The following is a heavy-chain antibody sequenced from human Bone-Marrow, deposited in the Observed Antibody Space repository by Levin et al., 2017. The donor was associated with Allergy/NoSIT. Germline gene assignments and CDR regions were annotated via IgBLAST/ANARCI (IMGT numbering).Heavy chain of an antibody. CDR2: ISSSGGNT. CDR3: AKKGIVAAVAATPRNGFFDL. CDR1: GFTFSSYG. J-gene: IGHJ2*01. V-gene: IGHV3-23*01. Sequence: GGSLRLSCAASGFTFSSYGLSWVRQAPGKGLEWVSGISSSGGNTYYADSVKGRFTISRDNSKNTLFLQINTLRAEDTAVYYCAKKGIVAAVAATPRNGFFDLWGRGTLVTVSS. D-gene: IGHD2-15*01.